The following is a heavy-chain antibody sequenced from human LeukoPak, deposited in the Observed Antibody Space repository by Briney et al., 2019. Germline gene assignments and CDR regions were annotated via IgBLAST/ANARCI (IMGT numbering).Heavy chain of an antibody. Sequence: SQTLSLTCTLSGYSISSGYYWGWIRQPPGKGMEWIGSIYHSGSTYYNPSLKSRVTISVDTSKNQFSLKLSSVTAAATAVYYCARGVAVVGIYFDYWGQGTLVTVSA. D-gene: IGHD6-19*01. V-gene: IGHV4-38-2*02. CDR3: ARGVAVVGIYFDY. CDR2: IYHSGST. J-gene: IGHJ4*02. CDR1: GYSISSGYY.